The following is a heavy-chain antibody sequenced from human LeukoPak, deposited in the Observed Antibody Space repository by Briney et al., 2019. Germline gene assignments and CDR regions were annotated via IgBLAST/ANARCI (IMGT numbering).Heavy chain of an antibody. CDR3: ARLVNYGYSDY. J-gene: IGHJ4*02. V-gene: IGHV4-59*11. D-gene: IGHD3-22*01. Sequence: PSGTLSLTCTVSGGSTSGRYWTWIRQPPGKGLEWIGYIHYDGRTNYNPSFKSRVIISLDTSNNQFSLNLKSVTAADTAAYYCARLVNYGYSDYWGQGTLVTVSS. CDR1: GGSTSGRY. CDR2: IHYDGRT.